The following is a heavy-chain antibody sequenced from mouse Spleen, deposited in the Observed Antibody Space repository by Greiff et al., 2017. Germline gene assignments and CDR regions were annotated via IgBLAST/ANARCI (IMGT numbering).Heavy chain of an antibody. Sequence: QVQLQQSGAELVRPGASVTLSCKASGYTFTDYEMHWVKQTPVHGLEWIGAIDPETGGTAYNQKFKGKAILTADKSSSTAYMELRSLTSEDSAVYYCTRDGYDDGLEAMDYWGQGTSVTVSS. J-gene: IGHJ4*01. V-gene: IGHV1-15*01. CDR2: IDPETGGT. CDR1: GYTFTDYE. D-gene: IGHD2-2*01. CDR3: TRDGYDDGLEAMDY.